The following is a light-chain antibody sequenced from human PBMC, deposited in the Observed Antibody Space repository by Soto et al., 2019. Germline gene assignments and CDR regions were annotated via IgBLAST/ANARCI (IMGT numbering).Light chain of an antibody. V-gene: IGKV3-11*01. J-gene: IGKJ2*01. CDR2: DAS. CDR3: QHRSSWPAYT. CDR1: QSLSSY. Sequence: EIVLTQSPATLSLSPGERATLSCRASQSLSSYLAWYQQKPGQAPRLLIYDASNRATGIPARYSGSGSGTDFTLTISSLEPDDFAVYFCQHRSSWPAYTFGQGTKLEIK.